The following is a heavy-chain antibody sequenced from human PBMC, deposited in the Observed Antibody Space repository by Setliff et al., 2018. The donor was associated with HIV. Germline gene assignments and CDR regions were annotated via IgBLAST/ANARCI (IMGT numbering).Heavy chain of an antibody. V-gene: IGHV4-4*09. CDR3: ARLRMTMIIILNYFDY. CDR2: IYTTGSP. J-gene: IGHJ4*02. CDR1: GDSISNYY. D-gene: IGHD3-22*01. Sequence: SETLSLTCTASGDSISNYYWSWVRQPPGKGLEWIGYIYTTGSPNYNPSLKSRVTMSVDTSKNQFSLSLTSVTAADTAVYFCARLRMTMIIILNYFDYWGQGTLVTVSS.